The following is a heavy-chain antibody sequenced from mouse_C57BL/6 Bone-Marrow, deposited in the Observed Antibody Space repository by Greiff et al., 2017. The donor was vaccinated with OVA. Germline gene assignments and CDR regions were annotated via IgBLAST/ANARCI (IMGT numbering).Heavy chain of an antibody. CDR2: ISDGGSYT. CDR3: ARVYYGSSHY. J-gene: IGHJ3*01. D-gene: IGHD1-1*01. V-gene: IGHV5-4*01. Sequence: EVQLVESGGGLVKPGGSLKLSCAASGFTFSSYAMSWVRQTPEKRLEWVATISDGGSYTYYPDNVKGRFTISRDNAKNNLYLQMSHLKSEDTAMYYCARVYYGSSHYWGQGTLVTVSA. CDR1: GFTFSSYA.